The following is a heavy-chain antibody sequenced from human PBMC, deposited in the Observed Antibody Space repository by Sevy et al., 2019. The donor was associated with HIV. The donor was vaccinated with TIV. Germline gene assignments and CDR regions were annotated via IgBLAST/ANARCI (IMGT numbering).Heavy chain of an antibody. J-gene: IGHJ4*02. CDR1: GFTFSYSG. CDR2: IQFDGSSQ. V-gene: IGHV3-30*02. Sequence: GGSLRLSCAASGFTFSYSGMHWVRQAPGKGLEWLTFIQFDGSSQYYADSVKGRFTILRDNSKNTLYLQMNSLRPEDTAIYYCARDRGEILSSAFDYWGQGTLVTVSS. CDR3: ARDRGEILSSAFDY. D-gene: IGHD3-16*01.